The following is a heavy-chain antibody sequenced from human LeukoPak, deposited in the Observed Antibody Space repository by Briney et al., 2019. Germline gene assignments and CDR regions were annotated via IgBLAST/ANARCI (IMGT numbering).Heavy chain of an antibody. J-gene: IGHJ3*02. V-gene: IGHV3-53*01. D-gene: IGHD5-18*01. CDR2: IYSGGST. CDR3: ARDRRYGPHDAFDI. CDR1: GFTVSSNY. Sequence: GGSLRLSCAASGFTVSSNYMSWVRQAPGKGLEWVSVIYSGGSTYYADSVKGRFTISRDNSKNTLYLQMNSLRAEDTAVYYCARDRRYGPHDAFDIWGQGTMVTVSS.